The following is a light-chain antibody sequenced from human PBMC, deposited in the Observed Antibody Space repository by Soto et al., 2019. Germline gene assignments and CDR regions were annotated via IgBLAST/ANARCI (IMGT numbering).Light chain of an antibody. CDR1: QTISSW. Sequence: DIQMTQSPSTLSASVGDRVTIACRASQTISSWVAWYQQKPGKAPRLLIYKTSSLESGVPSRFSGSGSGTEFTLSISGLQPDDFASDYCHQYNTYFSLTFGGGTKVDIK. CDR3: HQYNTYFSLT. CDR2: KTS. V-gene: IGKV1-5*03. J-gene: IGKJ4*01.